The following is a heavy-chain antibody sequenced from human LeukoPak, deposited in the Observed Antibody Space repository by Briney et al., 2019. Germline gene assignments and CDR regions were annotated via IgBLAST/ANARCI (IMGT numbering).Heavy chain of an antibody. CDR1: GFTFSSYA. CDR3: ARGVYGDQYYFDY. D-gene: IGHD4-17*01. V-gene: IGHV3-23*01. Sequence: GGSLRLSCAASGFTFSSYAMSWVRQAPGKGLEWVSAISGSGGSTYYADSVRGRFTISRDNSMNTLHLQMNSVRAEDTAVYYCARGVYGDQYYFDYWGQGTLVTVSS. CDR2: ISGSGGST. J-gene: IGHJ4*02.